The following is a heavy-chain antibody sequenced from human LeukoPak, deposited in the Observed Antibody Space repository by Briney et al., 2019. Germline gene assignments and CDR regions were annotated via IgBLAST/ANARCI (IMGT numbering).Heavy chain of an antibody. CDR2: ISGSGGTT. Sequence: PGGSLRLSWAASGXTFNNYAMTWVRQAPGKGLEWVSAISGSGGTTLYADSVKGRFTISRDNSKSTLYLQMNSLRAEDTAVYYCAKDQGIQLWLKYFQHWGQGSLVTVSS. CDR1: GXTFNNYA. J-gene: IGHJ1*01. CDR3: AKDQGIQLWLKYFQH. D-gene: IGHD5-18*01. V-gene: IGHV3-23*01.